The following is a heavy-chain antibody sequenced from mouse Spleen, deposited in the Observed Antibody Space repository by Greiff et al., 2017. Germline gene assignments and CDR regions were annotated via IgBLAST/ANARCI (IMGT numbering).Heavy chain of an antibody. D-gene: IGHD2-12*01. V-gene: IGHV1-9*01. CDR1: GYTFTGYW. CDR2: ILPGSGST. J-gene: IGHJ1*01. CDR3: ARAPYSYYSYDVDSHWYFDV. Sequence: QVQLQQSGAELMKPGASVKLSCKATGYTFTGYWIEWVKQRPGHGLEWIGEILPGSGSTNYNEKFKGKATFTADTSSNTAYMQLSSLTTEDSAIYYCARAPYSYYSYDVDSHWYFDVWGAGTTVTVSS.